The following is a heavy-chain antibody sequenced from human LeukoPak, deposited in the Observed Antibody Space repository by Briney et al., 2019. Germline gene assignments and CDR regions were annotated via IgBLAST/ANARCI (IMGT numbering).Heavy chain of an antibody. J-gene: IGHJ4*02. V-gene: IGHV3-21*04. CDR2: ISSSSSYI. D-gene: IGHD7-27*01. Sequence: GGSLRLSCSASGFTFSSDSMNWVRQAPGKGLDGVSSISSSSSYIYYADSVKGRFNISRDNAKNSLYLQMNSLKTEEAAVYYCVRDNNWGFDYWGQGTVVTVSS. CDR1: GFTFSSDS. CDR3: VRDNNWGFDY.